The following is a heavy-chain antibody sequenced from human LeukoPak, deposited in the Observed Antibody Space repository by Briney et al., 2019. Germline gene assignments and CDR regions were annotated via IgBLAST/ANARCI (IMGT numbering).Heavy chain of an antibody. V-gene: IGHV4-4*07. D-gene: IGHD6-19*01. CDR3: ARDQNSRGWYWGDAFDI. CDR1: GGSISSYY. CDR2: IYTSGST. Sequence: SETLSLTCTVSGGSISSYYWSWIRQPAGKGLEWIGRIYTSGSTNYNPSLKSRVTMSVDTSKNQFSLKLSSVTAADTAVYYCARDQNSRGWYWGDAFDIWGQGTMVTVSS. J-gene: IGHJ3*02.